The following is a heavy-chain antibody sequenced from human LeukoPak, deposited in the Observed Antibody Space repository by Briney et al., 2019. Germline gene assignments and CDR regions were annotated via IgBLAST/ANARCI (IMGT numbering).Heavy chain of an antibody. CDR1: GGSISTYY. Sequence: PSETLSLTGTVSGGSISTYYWSWIRQPPGKGLEWIGYIYYSGSTNYNPSLKSRVTISVDTSKNQFSLRLSSVTAADTAVYYCAASYYYYSSGPRPYYFDFWGQGTLVTVSS. CDR2: IYYSGST. D-gene: IGHD3-22*01. CDR3: AASYYYYSSGPRPYYFDF. V-gene: IGHV4-59*08. J-gene: IGHJ4*02.